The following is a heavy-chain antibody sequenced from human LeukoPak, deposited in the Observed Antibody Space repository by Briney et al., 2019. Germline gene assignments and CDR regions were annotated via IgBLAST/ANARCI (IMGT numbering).Heavy chain of an antibody. CDR3: ARSGKWEFDAFDI. J-gene: IGHJ3*02. CDR2: ISYDGSNK. CDR1: GFTFSSYA. V-gene: IGHV3-30*04. D-gene: IGHD1-26*01. Sequence: GGSLRLSCAASGFTFSSYAMHWVRQAPGKGLEWVAVISYDGSNKYYADSVKGRFTISRDNSKNTLYLQMNSLRAEDTAVYYCARSGKWEFDAFDIWGQGTMVTVSS.